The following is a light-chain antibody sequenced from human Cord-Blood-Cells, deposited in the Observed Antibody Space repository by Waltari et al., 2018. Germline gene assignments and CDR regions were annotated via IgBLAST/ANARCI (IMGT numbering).Light chain of an antibody. CDR3: QQYNNWPPWT. J-gene: IGKJ1*01. Sequence: EIVLPQSPATLAVSPGDRATLPCRASQSVSSNLAWYQQKPGQAPRLLIYGASTSATGIPARFSGSGSGTEFTLTISSLQSEDFAVYYCQQYNNWPPWTFGQGTKVEIK. CDR2: GAS. V-gene: IGKV3-15*01. CDR1: QSVSSN.